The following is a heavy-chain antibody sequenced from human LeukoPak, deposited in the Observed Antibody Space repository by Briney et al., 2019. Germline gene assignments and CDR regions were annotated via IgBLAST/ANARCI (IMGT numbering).Heavy chain of an antibody. CDR1: GFTVSSNY. Sequence: GGSLRLSCAASGFTVSSNYMSWVRQAPGKGLEWASVIYSGGSTYYADSVKGRFTISRDNSKNTLYLQMNSLRAEDTAVYYCARERLSVSGYDLSWFDPWGQGTLATVSS. D-gene: IGHD5-12*01. CDR3: ARERLSVSGYDLSWFDP. J-gene: IGHJ5*02. CDR2: IYSGGST. V-gene: IGHV3-53*01.